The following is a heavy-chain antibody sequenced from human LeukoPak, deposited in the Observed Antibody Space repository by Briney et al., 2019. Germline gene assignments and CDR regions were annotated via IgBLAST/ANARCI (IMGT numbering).Heavy chain of an antibody. CDR2: INTNTGNP. CDR3: ARELVAAAELCGMDV. V-gene: IGHV7-4-1*02. J-gene: IGHJ6*02. Sequence: ASVKVSCKASGYTFTSYAMNWVRQAPGQGLERMGWINTNTGNPTYAQGFTGRFVFSLDTSVSTAYLQISSLKAEDTAVYYCARELVAAAELCGMDVWGQGTTVTVSS. CDR1: GYTFTSYA. D-gene: IGHD6-13*01.